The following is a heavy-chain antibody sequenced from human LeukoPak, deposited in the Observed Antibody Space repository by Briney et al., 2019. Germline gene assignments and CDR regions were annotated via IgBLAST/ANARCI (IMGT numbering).Heavy chain of an antibody. CDR3: ARWGLGKGNAFDI. CDR1: GFSFSASS. J-gene: IGHJ3*02. CDR2: INPDDTG. V-gene: IGHV3-69-1*01. Sequence: KSGGSLRLSCLASGFSFSASSMTWVRQVPGKGLEWVSAINPDDTGYYADSVRGRFTVSRDNAKNTLYLQMNSLRAEDTAVYYCARWGLGKGNAFDIWGQGTMVTVSS. D-gene: IGHD3-16*01.